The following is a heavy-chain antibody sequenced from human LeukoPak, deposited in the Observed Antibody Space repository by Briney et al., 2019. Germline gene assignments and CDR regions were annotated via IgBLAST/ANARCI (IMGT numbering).Heavy chain of an antibody. Sequence: PSETLSLTCTVSGGSISSYYWSWIRQPAGKGLEWIGRIYTSGSTNYNPSLKSRVIMSVDTSKNQFSLNLSSVTAADTAVYYCARAYLERLDSSYMDVWGKGTTVTVSS. CDR1: GGSISSYY. D-gene: IGHD1-1*01. CDR2: IYTSGST. V-gene: IGHV4-4*07. CDR3: ARAYLERLDSSYMDV. J-gene: IGHJ6*03.